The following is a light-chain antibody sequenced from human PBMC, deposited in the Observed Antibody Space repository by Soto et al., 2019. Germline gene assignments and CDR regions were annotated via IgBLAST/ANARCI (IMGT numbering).Light chain of an antibody. V-gene: IGLV3-21*02. CDR2: DDR. J-gene: IGLJ3*02. CDR1: NIGSKS. CDR3: QVWDPWV. Sequence: SYELTQPPSVSVAPGQTATITCGGHNIGSKSVHWYQQKPGHAPVLVVHDDRDRPSGIPERFSGSDSENTATLTISRVEAGDEADYYCQVWDPWVFGPGTQLTVL.